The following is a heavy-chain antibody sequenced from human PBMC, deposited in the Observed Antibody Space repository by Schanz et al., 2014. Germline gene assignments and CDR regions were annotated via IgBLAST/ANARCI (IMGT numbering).Heavy chain of an antibody. CDR3: ARNYYDSSGYYHGMDV. J-gene: IGHJ6*02. Sequence: EVQLVESGGGLVKPGGSLRLSCEASGFTFTTYRMDGVRQAPGKGLEWVSSVTSRNYMYYADSVTGRFTLSRDSAKNLVFLQMNSLRVEDTAVYYCARNYYDSSGYYHGMDVWGQGTTVTVSS. V-gene: IGHV3-21*02. D-gene: IGHD3-22*01. CDR1: GFTFTTYR. CDR2: VTSRNYM.